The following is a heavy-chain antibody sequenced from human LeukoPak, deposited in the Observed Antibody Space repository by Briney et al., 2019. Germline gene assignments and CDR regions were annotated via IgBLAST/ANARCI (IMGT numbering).Heavy chain of an antibody. Sequence: SETLSLTCTVSGGSISSGGYYWSWIRQHPGKGLEWIGYIYYSGSTYHNPSLKSRVTISVDTSKNQFSLKLSSVTAADTAVYYCARAADYGDHWYFDLWGRGTLVTVSS. V-gene: IGHV4-31*03. CDR3: ARAADYGDHWYFDL. J-gene: IGHJ2*01. CDR1: GGSISSGGYY. CDR2: IYYSGST. D-gene: IGHD4-17*01.